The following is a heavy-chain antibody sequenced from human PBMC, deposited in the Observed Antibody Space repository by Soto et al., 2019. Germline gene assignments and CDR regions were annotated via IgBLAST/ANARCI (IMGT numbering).Heavy chain of an antibody. CDR3: ARDSSTVPLYSSGSP. J-gene: IGHJ5*02. CDR2: IIPIFGTA. CDR1: GGTFSSYA. D-gene: IGHD3-22*01. V-gene: IGHV1-69*01. Sequence: SVKGYCKASGGTFSSYAISWGRQAPVQGLEWMGGIIPIFGTANYAQKFQGRVTITADESTSTAYMELSSLRSEDTAAYYCARDSSTVPLYSSGSPWGQGTLVTVSS.